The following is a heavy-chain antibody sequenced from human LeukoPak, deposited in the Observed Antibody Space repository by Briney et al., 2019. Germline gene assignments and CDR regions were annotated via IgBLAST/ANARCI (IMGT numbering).Heavy chain of an antibody. J-gene: IGHJ6*02. Sequence: SETLSLTCAVHGGSFSGYYWSWIRQPPGQGLEWIGEINHSGSTNYNPSLKSRVTISVDTSKNQFSLKLSSVTAADTAVNYCASSAARLRGHGMDVWGQGTTVSVSS. D-gene: IGHD4-17*01. V-gene: IGHV4-34*01. CDR3: ASSAARLRGHGMDV. CDR1: GGSFSGYY. CDR2: INHSGST.